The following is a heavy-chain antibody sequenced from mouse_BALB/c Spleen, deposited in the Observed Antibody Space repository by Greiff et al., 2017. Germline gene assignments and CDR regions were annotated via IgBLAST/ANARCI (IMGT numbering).Heavy chain of an antibody. CDR1: GYSITSGYY. CDR3: ARDDDGYYWYFDV. J-gene: IGHJ1*01. V-gene: IGHV3-6*02. Sequence: ESGPGLVKPSQSLSLTCSVTGYSITSGYYWNWIRQFPGNKLEWMGYISYDGSNNYNPSLKNRISITRDTSKNQFFLKLNSVTTEDTATYYCARDDDGYYWYFDVWGAGTTVTVSS. CDR2: ISYDGSN. D-gene: IGHD2-3*01.